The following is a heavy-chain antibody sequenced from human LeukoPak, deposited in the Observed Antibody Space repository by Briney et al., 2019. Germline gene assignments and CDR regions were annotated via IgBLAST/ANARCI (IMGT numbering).Heavy chain of an antibody. J-gene: IGHJ5*02. D-gene: IGHD1-26*01. Sequence: GGSLRLSCAASGFTFDDYAMHWVRQAPGKGLEWVSGISWNSGSIGYADSVKGRFTISRDNAKNSLYLQMNSLRAEDTALYYCAKDKVWHGSGRAGDWFDPWGQGTLVTVSS. CDR3: AKDKVWHGSGRAGDWFDP. V-gene: IGHV3-9*01. CDR2: ISWNSGSI. CDR1: GFTFDDYA.